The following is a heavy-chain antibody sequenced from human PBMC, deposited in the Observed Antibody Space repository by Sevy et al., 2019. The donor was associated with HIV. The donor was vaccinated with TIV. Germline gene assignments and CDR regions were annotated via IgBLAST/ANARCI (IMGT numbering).Heavy chain of an antibody. Sequence: SETLSLTCTVSGGSISSSNYYWGWIRQPPGKGLEWIGSIYYSGSTYYNPSLKSRVTISVDTSKNQFSLKLSSVTATDTAVYYCASSSLYYMDVWGKGTTVTVSS. CDR1: GGSISSSNYY. CDR3: ASSSLYYMDV. V-gene: IGHV4-39*01. CDR2: IYYSGST. J-gene: IGHJ6*03.